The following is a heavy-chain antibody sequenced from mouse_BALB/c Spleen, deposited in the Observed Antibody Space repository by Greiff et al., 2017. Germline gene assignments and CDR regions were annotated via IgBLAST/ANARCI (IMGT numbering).Heavy chain of an antibody. V-gene: IGHV5-6-5*01. CDR1: GFTFSSYA. CDR2: ISSGGST. D-gene: IGHD2-4*01. Sequence: EVQLVESGGGLVKPGGSLKLSCAASGFTFSSYAMSWVRQTPEKRLEWVASISSGGSTYYPDSVKGRFTISRDNARNILYLQMSSLRSEDTAMYYCATIYYDYDVVDYWGQGTTLTVSS. CDR3: ATIYYDYDVVDY. J-gene: IGHJ2*01.